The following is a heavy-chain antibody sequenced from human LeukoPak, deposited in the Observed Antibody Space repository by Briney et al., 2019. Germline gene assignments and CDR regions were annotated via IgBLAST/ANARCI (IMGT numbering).Heavy chain of an antibody. V-gene: IGHV3-30-3*01. CDR3: ARPEGDFWSGYMKFDY. D-gene: IGHD3-3*01. Sequence: GGSLRLSCAASGFTFSSYAMHWVRQAPGKGLEWVAVISYDGSNKYYADSVKGRFTISRDNSKNTLYLQMNSLRTEDTAVYYCARPEGDFWSGYMKFDYWGQGSLVAVSS. CDR2: ISYDGSNK. CDR1: GFTFSSYA. J-gene: IGHJ4*02.